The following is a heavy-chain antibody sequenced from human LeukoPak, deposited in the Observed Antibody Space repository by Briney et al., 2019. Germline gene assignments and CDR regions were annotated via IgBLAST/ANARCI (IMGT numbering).Heavy chain of an antibody. CDR1: GITFSSYG. V-gene: IGHV3-30*18. Sequence: RSLSLSCAASGITFSSYGMHWVRKAPGKGLEWVAVISYDGSNKYYADSVKGRFTISRDNSKNTLYLQMNSLRAEDTAVYYCAKDQRFGYWGQGTLVTVSS. CDR3: AKDQRFGY. CDR2: ISYDGSNK. J-gene: IGHJ4*02.